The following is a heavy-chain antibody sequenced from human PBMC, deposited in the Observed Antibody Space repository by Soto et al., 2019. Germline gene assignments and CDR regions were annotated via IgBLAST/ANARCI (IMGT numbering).Heavy chain of an antibody. CDR3: ARGYSSGWYKVGPYYFDY. CDR2: IYYSGNT. CDR1: GHSVSTGSFY. J-gene: IGHJ4*02. V-gene: IGHV4-61*01. D-gene: IGHD6-19*01. Sequence: TSETLSLTCLVSGHSVSTGSFYWSWIRQPPGKGLEWIGYIYYSGNTNYNPSLKSRVTISVDTSKNQFSLKLSSVTAADTAVYYCARGYSSGWYKVGPYYFDYWGQGNLVTVSS.